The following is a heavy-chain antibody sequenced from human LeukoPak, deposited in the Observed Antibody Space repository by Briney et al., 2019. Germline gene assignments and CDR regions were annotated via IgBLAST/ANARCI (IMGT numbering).Heavy chain of an antibody. CDR3: AKDLADELLSYGMDV. V-gene: IGHV3-30*18. CDR1: GFTFSSYG. CDR2: ISYDGSNK. D-gene: IGHD2-2*01. J-gene: IGHJ6*02. Sequence: GGSLRLSCAASGFTFSSYGMHWVRQAPGKGLEWVAVISYDGSNKYYADSVKGRFTTSRDNSKNTLYLQMNSLRAEDTAVYYCAKDLADELLSYGMDVWGQGTTVTVSS.